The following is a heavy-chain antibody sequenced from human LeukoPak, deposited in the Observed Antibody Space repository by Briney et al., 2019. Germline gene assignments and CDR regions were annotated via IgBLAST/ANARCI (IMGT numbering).Heavy chain of an antibody. CDR1: GFTFSSYW. Sequence: GGSLRLSCEVSGFTFSSYWMSWVRQAPGKGLEWVANIKQDGSEKYYVDSVKGRFTISRDNAKNSLYLQMNSLRAEDTAVYYCARDQIGYCSSTSCSSRALDYWGQGTLVTVSS. J-gene: IGHJ4*02. D-gene: IGHD2-2*01. CDR2: IKQDGSEK. CDR3: ARDQIGYCSSTSCSSRALDY. V-gene: IGHV3-7*03.